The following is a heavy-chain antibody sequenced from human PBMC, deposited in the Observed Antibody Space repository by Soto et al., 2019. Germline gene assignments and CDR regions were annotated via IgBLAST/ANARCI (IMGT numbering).Heavy chain of an antibody. CDR3: AKDRPQLASYYYYYGMDV. V-gene: IGHV3-23*01. D-gene: IGHD2-2*01. CDR2: ISGSGGST. Sequence: GGSLRLSCAASGFTFSSYAMSWVRQAPGKGLEWVSAISGSGGSTYYADSVKGRFTISRDNSKNNLYLQMNSLRAEDTAVFYCAKDRPQLASYYYYYGMDVWGQGTTVTVSS. CDR1: GFTFSSYA. J-gene: IGHJ6*02.